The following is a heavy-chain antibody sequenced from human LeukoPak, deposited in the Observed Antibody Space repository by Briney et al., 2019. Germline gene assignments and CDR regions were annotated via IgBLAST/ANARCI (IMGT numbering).Heavy chain of an antibody. CDR2: ISWNSGSI. CDR3: AKSVSALRNYYGMDV. Sequence: PGGSLRLSCAASGFTFDDYAMHWVRQAPGKGLGWVSGISWNSGSIGYADSVKGRFTISRDDARNSLYLQMNSLRAEDTALYYCAKSVSALRNYYGMDVWGRGTTVTVS. J-gene: IGHJ6*02. D-gene: IGHD1-14*01. CDR1: GFTFDDYA. V-gene: IGHV3-9*01.